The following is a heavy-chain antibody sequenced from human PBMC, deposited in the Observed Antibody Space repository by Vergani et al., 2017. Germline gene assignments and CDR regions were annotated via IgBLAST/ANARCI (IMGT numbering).Heavy chain of an antibody. CDR1: GGSFSGYY. CDR2: INHSGST. J-gene: IGHJ6*02. CDR3: ARGCGSSWYYYYGMDV. V-gene: IGHV4-34*01. D-gene: IGHD6-13*01. Sequence: QVQLQQWGAGLLKPSETLSLTCAVYGGSFSGYYWSWTRQPPGKGLEWIGEINHSGSTNYNPSLKSRVTISVDTSKNQFSLKLSSVTAADTAVYYCARGCGSSWYYYYGMDVWGQGTTVTVSS.